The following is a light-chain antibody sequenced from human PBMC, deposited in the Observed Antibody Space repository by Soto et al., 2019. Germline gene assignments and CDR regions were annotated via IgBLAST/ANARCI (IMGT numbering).Light chain of an antibody. J-gene: IGLJ2*01. CDR1: SSDVGTYNY. Sequence: QYALTQPASVSGSPGQSISISCTGTSSDVGTYNYVSWYQQHPGKVPKLMIYEVSNRPSGVSYRFSGSKSANTASLTISGLQAEDEDDYYCSSYTGSSTVVVFGGGTKLTVL. CDR2: EVS. CDR3: SSYTGSSTVVV. V-gene: IGLV2-14*01.